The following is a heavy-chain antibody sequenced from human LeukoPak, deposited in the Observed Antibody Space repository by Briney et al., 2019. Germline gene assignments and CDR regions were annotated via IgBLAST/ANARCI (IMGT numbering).Heavy chain of an antibody. D-gene: IGHD3-22*01. J-gene: IGHJ6*02. CDR1: GFTFSSYW. Sequence: GGSLRLSCAASGFTFSSYWMSWVRQAPGKGLEWVANIKQDGSEKYYVDPVKGRFTISRDNAKNSLYLQMNSLRAEDTAVYYCARDRPYYYDSSVFAYYYYGMDVWGQGTTVTVSS. CDR3: ARDRPYYYDSSVFAYYYYGMDV. V-gene: IGHV3-7*01. CDR2: IKQDGSEK.